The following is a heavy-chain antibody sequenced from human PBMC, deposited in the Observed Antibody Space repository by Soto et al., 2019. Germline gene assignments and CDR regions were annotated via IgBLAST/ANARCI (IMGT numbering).Heavy chain of an antibody. D-gene: IGHD1-1*01. V-gene: IGHV1-18*01. Sequence: QVQLVQSGGEVKKPGASVKVSCKASGYTFSNYGISWVRQATGQGLEWMGWVSAYNGNTDYAKKFQGRVTMTTDTSTSTDYMELRSLRSDDTALYYCARDRSTHEYWGQGTLVTVSS. CDR1: GYTFSNYG. CDR3: ARDRSTHEY. CDR2: VSAYNGNT. J-gene: IGHJ4*02.